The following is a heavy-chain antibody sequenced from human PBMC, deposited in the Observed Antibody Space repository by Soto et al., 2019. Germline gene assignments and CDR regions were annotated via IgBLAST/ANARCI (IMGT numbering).Heavy chain of an antibody. CDR3: ARASSMIVVVPTAYGMDV. D-gene: IGHD3-22*01. V-gene: IGHV4-30-4*01. CDR1: GGSISSGDYY. CDR2: IYYSGGT. J-gene: IGHJ6*02. Sequence: PSETLSLTCTVSGGSISSGDYYWSWIRQPPGKGLEWIGYIYYSGGTYYNPSLKSRVTISVDTSKNQFSLKLSSVTAADTAVYYCARASSMIVVVPTAYGMDVWGQGTTVTVSS.